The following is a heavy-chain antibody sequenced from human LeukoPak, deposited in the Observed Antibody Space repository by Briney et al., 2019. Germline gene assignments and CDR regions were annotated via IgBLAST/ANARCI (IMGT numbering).Heavy chain of an antibody. CDR3: AKDARRSDGWYFFDH. D-gene: IGHD6-19*01. J-gene: IGHJ4*02. Sequence: PGGSLRLSCAASGFAFSSLAMGWVRQAPGKGLEWVSVISDSGDTTYYADSVKGRLTISRDNSKNTLYLQMNSLRAEDTAIYYCAKDARRSDGWYFFDHWGQGALVTVSS. V-gene: IGHV3-23*01. CDR1: GFAFSSLA. CDR2: ISDSGDTT.